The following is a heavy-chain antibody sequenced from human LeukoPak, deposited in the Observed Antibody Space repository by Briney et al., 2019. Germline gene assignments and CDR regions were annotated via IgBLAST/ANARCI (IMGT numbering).Heavy chain of an antibody. CDR1: GYTFTGYY. J-gene: IGHJ4*02. V-gene: IGHV1-2*02. Sequence: ASVKVSCKASGYTFTGYYIHWVRQAPGQGLEWMGWINPNSGGTNYAQKFLGRVTMTRDTSISTAYMELSRLTSADTAVYYCATDAGHSSSRNSEYYFDYWGQGTLVTVSS. D-gene: IGHD6-6*01. CDR3: ATDAGHSSSRNSEYYFDY. CDR2: INPNSGGT.